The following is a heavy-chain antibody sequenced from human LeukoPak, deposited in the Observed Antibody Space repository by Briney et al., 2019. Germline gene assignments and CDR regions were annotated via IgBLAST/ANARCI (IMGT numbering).Heavy chain of an antibody. D-gene: IGHD6-19*01. CDR3: ARQSSGWWDY. Sequence: PSETLSLTCTVSGGSISSSSYYWGWIRQPPGKGLEWIGSIYYGGSTYYNPSLKSRVTISVDTSKNQFSLKLSSVTAADTAVYYCARQSSGWWDYWGQGTLVTVSS. CDR1: GGSISSSSYY. V-gene: IGHV4-39*01. J-gene: IGHJ4*02. CDR2: IYYGGST.